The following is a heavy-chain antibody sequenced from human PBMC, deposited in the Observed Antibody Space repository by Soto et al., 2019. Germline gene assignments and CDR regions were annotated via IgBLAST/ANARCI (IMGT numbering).Heavy chain of an antibody. J-gene: IGHJ5*02. CDR1: GGTFSSYA. D-gene: IGHD3-16*01. V-gene: IGHV1-69*13. CDR2: IIPIFGTA. Sequence: SVKVSCKASGGTFSSYAISWVRQAPGQGXEWMGGIIPIFGTANYAQKFQGRVTITADESTSTAYMELSSLRSEDTAVYYCAREGHDYVWGTPPLGRFDPWGQGTLVTVSS. CDR3: AREGHDYVWGTPPLGRFDP.